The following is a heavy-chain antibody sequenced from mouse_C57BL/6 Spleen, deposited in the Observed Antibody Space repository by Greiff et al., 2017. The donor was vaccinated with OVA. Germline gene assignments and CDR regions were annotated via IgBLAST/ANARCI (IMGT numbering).Heavy chain of an antibody. CDR2: IYPGDGDT. Sequence: QVQLKQSGPELVKPGASVKISCKASGYAFSSSWMNWVKQRPGKGLEWIGRIYPGDGDTNYNGKFKGKATLTADKSSSTAYMQLSSLTSEDSAVYFCAREGNWDTGFAYWGQGTTLTVSS. J-gene: IGHJ2*01. D-gene: IGHD4-1*01. V-gene: IGHV1-82*01. CDR1: GYAFSSSW. CDR3: AREGNWDTGFAY.